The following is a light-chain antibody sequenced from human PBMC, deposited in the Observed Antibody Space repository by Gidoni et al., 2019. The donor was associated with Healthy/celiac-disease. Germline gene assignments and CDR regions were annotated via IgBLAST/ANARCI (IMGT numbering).Light chain of an antibody. V-gene: IGLV3-1*01. CDR3: QAWDSSTAGVV. Sequence: SYELTQPPSVSVSPGQTASITCSGDKLGDKYAFCYPQKPGQSPVLVIYQDSKRPSGIPERFSGSNSGNTATLTISGTQAMDEADYYCQAWDSSTAGVVFGGGTKLTVL. J-gene: IGLJ2*01. CDR2: QDS. CDR1: KLGDKY.